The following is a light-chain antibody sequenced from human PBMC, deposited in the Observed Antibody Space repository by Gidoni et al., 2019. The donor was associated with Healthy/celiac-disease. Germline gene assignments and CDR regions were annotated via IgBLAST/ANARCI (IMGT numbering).Light chain of an antibody. J-gene: IGLJ2*01. Sequence: VLPQPPPVSGAPGQRVTIPCTGSSSNIGAGYDVHWYQQLPGTAPKLLIYGNPNRPSGVPDRFSGSKSGASASLAITRLQAEDEADYYCQSYDSSLSGPVVFGGGTKLTVL. CDR3: QSYDSSLSGPVV. CDR1: SSNIGAGYD. V-gene: IGLV1-40*01. CDR2: GNP.